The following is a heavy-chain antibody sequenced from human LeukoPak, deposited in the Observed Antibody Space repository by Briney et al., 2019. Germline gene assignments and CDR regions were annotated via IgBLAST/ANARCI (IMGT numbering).Heavy chain of an antibody. D-gene: IGHD5-18*01. J-gene: IGHJ4*02. CDR2: IYYSGST. CDR1: GGSVSSGSYY. V-gene: IGHV4-61*01. Sequence: SETLSLTCTVSGGSVSSGSYYWSWIRQPPGKGLEWIGYIYYSGSTNYNPSLKSRVTISVDTSKNQFSLKLSSVTAADTAVYYCARDLGGYSYGPTFDYWGQGTLVTVSS. CDR3: ARDLGGYSYGPTFDY.